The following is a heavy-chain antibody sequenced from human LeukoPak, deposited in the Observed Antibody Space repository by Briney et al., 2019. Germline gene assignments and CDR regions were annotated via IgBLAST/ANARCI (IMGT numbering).Heavy chain of an antibody. CDR2: IKYDGSKK. CDR1: GFTFCSYG. J-gene: IGHJ4*02. CDR3: ARDLARFEDSTYHPYFDY. D-gene: IGHD2-2*01. Sequence: GGSLRLSCAASGFTFCSYGMTWVRQAPGKGLEWVADIKYDGSKKYYADSVKGRFTISRDNVKNSLYLQMNSLRAEDTAVYYCARDLARFEDSTYHPYFDYWGQGILVSFSS. V-gene: IGHV3-7*01.